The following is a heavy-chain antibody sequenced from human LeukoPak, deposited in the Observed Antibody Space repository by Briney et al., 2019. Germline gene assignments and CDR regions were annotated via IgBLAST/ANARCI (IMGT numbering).Heavy chain of an antibody. V-gene: IGHV3-7*03. D-gene: IGHD6-19*01. CDR1: GFTFSSYW. Sequence: GSLRLSCAASGFTFSSYWMSWVRQAPGKGLEWVANIKQDGSEKYYVDSVKGRFTISRDNAKNSLYLQMNSLRAEDTAVYYCARDHGGSSGWSPPPTYYFDYWGQGTLVTVSS. CDR3: ARDHGGSSGWSPPPTYYFDY. CDR2: IKQDGSEK. J-gene: IGHJ4*02.